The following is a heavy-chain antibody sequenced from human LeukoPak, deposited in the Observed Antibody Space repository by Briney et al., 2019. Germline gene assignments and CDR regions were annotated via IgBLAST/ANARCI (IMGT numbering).Heavy chain of an antibody. J-gene: IGHJ5*02. CDR3: AKDRIGHYDSSGYYYVWGSNWFDP. CDR1: GFTFSSYA. D-gene: IGHD3-22*01. V-gene: IGHV3-23*01. Sequence: QPGGSLRLSCAASGFTFSSYAMSWVRQAPGKGLEWVSAISGSGGSTYYADSVKGRFTISRDNSKNTLYLQMNSLRAEDTAVYYCAKDRIGHYDSSGYYYVWGSNWFDPWGQGTLVTVSS. CDR2: ISGSGGST.